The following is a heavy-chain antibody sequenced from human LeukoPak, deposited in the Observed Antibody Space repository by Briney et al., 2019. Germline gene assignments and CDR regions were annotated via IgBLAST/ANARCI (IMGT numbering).Heavy chain of an antibody. CDR2: IYYSGST. Sequence: SETLSLTCTVSGGSISSSSYYWGWIRQPPGKGLEWIGSIYYSGSTYYNPSLKSRVTISVDTSKNQFSLKLSSVTAADTAVYYCARKVARGAYYFDYWGQGTLVTVSS. CDR3: ARKVARGAYYFDY. V-gene: IGHV4-39*07. D-gene: IGHD5-12*01. CDR1: GGSISSSSYY. J-gene: IGHJ4*02.